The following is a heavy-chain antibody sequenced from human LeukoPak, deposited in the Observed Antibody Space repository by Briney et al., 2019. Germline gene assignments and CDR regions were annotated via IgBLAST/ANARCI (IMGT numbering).Heavy chain of an antibody. D-gene: IGHD1-26*01. CDR1: GFTFSSYG. CDR2: IRYDGSNK. J-gene: IGHJ4*02. Sequence: GGSLRLSCAASGFTFSSYGMHWVRQAPGKGLEWVAFIRYDGSNKYYADSVKGRFTISRDNSKNTLYLQMNSLRAEDTAVYYCAKDLAVGARAFDYWGQGTLVTVSS. CDR3: AKDLAVGARAFDY. V-gene: IGHV3-30*02.